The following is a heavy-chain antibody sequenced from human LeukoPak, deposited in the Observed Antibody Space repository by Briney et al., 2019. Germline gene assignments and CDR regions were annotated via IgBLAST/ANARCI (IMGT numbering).Heavy chain of an antibody. Sequence: GGTLRLSCAVSGVTFSSDSMNWVRHGPPQGMEWVSFISIISSTIYYADSVKRRFTISKDTAKHSLYLQINSLRADDTAVYYCARDLTVVVVAASDHDAFDIWGQGTMVTVSS. J-gene: IGHJ3*02. D-gene: IGHD2-15*01. CDR2: ISIISSTI. CDR1: GVTFSSDS. CDR3: ARDLTVVVVAASDHDAFDI. V-gene: IGHV3-48*01.